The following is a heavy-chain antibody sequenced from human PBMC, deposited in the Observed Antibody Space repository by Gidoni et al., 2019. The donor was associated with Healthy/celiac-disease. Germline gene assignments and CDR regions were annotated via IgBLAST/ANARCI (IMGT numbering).Heavy chain of an antibody. J-gene: IGHJ4*02. Sequence: EVHLVQSGAEVKEPGESLKISCQASGYSFTNYWIGWVRQMPGKGLEWMGIIYPGDSAIRYSPSFQGQVTISADRSISTAYLQWSSLKASDTAMYYCARQIAAGGNGSPDYWGQGTLVTVSS. D-gene: IGHD6-13*01. CDR3: ARQIAAGGNGSPDY. CDR2: IYPGDSAI. V-gene: IGHV5-51*01. CDR1: GYSFTNYW.